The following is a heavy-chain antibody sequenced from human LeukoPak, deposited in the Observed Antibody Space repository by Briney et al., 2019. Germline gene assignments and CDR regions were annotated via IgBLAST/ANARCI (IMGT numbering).Heavy chain of an antibody. CDR3: AKDLVVVGESLTGTYNWFDP. Sequence: GRSLRLSCAASGFTFSSYGMHWVRQALGKGLEWVAVISYDGSNKYYADSVKGRFTISRDNSKNTLYLQMNSLRAGDTAVYYCAKDLVVVGESLTGTYNWFDPWGQGTLVTVSS. CDR1: GFTFSSYG. CDR2: ISYDGSNK. D-gene: IGHD1-20*01. J-gene: IGHJ5*02. V-gene: IGHV3-30*18.